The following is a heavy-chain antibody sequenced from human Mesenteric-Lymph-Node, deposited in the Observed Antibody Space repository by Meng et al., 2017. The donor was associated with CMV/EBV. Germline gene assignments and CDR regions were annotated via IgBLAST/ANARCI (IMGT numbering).Heavy chain of an antibody. CDR2: ISGSGGTT. V-gene: IGHV3-23*01. D-gene: IGHD3-10*01. J-gene: IGHJ4*02. CDR1: GFTFSTYT. CDR3: AKEVWFGDPTSFDY. Sequence: GGSLRLSCAASGFTFSTYTMNWVRQAPGKGLEWVSTISGSGGTTFYAESVKGLLTISRDNSKNTLYLQMNSPGVEDTAVYYCAKEVWFGDPTSFDYWGQGTLVTVSS.